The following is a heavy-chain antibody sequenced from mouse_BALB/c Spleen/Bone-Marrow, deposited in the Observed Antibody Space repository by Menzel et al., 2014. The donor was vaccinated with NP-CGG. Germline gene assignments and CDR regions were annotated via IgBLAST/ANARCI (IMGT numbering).Heavy chain of an antibody. D-gene: IGHD2-4*01. CDR2: IYPGSGST. CDR1: GYTFTSYW. CDR3: TKGLPSAY. V-gene: IGHV1S22*01. J-gene: IGHJ3*01. Sequence: KQSGSELVRPGASVKLSCKASGYTFTSYWMHRVRQRPGQGLEWIGNIYPGSGSTNYDEKFKSKATLTVDTSSSTAYMQLSSLTSEDSAVYYCTKGLPSAYWGQGTLVTVSA.